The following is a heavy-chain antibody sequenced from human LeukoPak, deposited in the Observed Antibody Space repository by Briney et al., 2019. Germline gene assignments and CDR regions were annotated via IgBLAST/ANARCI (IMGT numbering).Heavy chain of an antibody. V-gene: IGHV3-23*01. J-gene: IGHJ4*02. D-gene: IGHD4-23*01. CDR3: ARDRGGNSGGYYFDY. CDR2: ISDSGAGT. Sequence: GGSLRLSCAASGFIFSSYGMTWVRQAPGKGLEWVSDISDSGAGTYYGGSVKGRFTISRDNTKNTLFLQMNSLRAEDTAVYYCARDRGGNSGGYYFDYWGQGTLVTVSS. CDR1: GFIFSSYG.